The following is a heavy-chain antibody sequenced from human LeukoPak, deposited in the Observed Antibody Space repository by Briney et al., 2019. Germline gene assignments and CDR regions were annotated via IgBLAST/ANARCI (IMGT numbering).Heavy chain of an antibody. V-gene: IGHV4-59*01. CDR2: VYDNDIS. Sequence: SETLSLTCSVSGASIRSYFWSWIRQSPGKGLEWIGYVYDNDISNFNPSLESRVTILVDRSRSQFSLKLRSVTAADTAVYYCARGLVLATDDAFDIWGPGTMVTVSS. J-gene: IGHJ3*02. CDR3: ARGLVLATDDAFDI. D-gene: IGHD5-12*01. CDR1: GASIRSYF.